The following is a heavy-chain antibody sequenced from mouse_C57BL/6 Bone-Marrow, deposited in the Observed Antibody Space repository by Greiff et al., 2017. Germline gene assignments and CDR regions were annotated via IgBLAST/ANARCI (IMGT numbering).Heavy chain of an antibody. CDR2: IYPGSGST. V-gene: IGHV1-55*01. D-gene: IGHD2-1*01. CDR3: ARSRIYYGNFDYAMDY. CDR1: GYTFTSYW. J-gene: IGHJ4*01. Sequence: QVQLKQPGAELVKPGASVKMSCKASGYTFTSYWITWVKQRPGQGLEWIGDIYPGSGSTNYNEKFKSKATLTVDTSSSTAYMQLSSLTSEDSAVYYCARSRIYYGNFDYAMDYWGQGTSVTVSS.